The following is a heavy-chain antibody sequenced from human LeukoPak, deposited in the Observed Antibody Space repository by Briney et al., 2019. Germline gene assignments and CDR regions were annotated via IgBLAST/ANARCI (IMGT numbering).Heavy chain of an antibody. D-gene: IGHD6-13*01. CDR1: GDSVSNGDYY. V-gene: IGHV4-31*03. J-gene: IGHJ4*02. Sequence: SQTLSLTCTVSGDSVSNGDYYWTWIRQHPGKGLEWIGYIYYSGNTYYNLSLKSRLTMSVDTSKDQFSLKLSSVTAADTAVYYCARALGTIWSFDSWGQGTLDTVSS. CDR3: ARALGTIWSFDS. CDR2: IYYSGNT.